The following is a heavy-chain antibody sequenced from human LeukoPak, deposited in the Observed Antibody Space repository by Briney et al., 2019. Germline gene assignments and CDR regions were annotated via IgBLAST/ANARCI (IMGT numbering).Heavy chain of an antibody. V-gene: IGHV4-59*01. CDR3: ASCGGDCIDAFDI. CDR1: GGSISSYY. Sequence: SETLSLTCTVSGGSISSYYWSWIRQPPGKGLEWIGYIYYSGSTNYNPSLKSRVTISVDTSKNQFSLKLSSVTAADTAVYYCASCGGDCIDAFDIWGQGTMVTVSS. J-gene: IGHJ3*02. CDR2: IYYSGST. D-gene: IGHD2-21*02.